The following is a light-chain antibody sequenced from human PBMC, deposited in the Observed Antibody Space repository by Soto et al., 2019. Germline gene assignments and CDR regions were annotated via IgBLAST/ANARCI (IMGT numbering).Light chain of an antibody. CDR3: QQYGKLPRT. CDR1: QSVSSSY. CDR2: GAS. V-gene: IGKV3-20*01. J-gene: IGKJ1*01. Sequence: EIVLTQSPGTLSLSPGKIATLLCRASQSVSSSYLDWYQQKPGQAPRLVIFGASRRATGIPERFSGSGSGTNFTLTIGRLETEDFAVYYCQQYGKLPRTFGQGTKVDIK.